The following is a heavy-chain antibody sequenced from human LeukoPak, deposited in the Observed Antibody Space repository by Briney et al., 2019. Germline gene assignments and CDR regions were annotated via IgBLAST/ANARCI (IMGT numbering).Heavy chain of an antibody. Sequence: GGSLRLSCAASGFTFSSYEMNWVRQAPGKGLEWVSYISSSSSTIYYADSVKGRFTISRDNAKNSLYLQMNSLRAEDTAVYYCAREHYYDSSGYYSPESGLGYWGQGTLVTASS. CDR2: ISSSSSTI. D-gene: IGHD3-22*01. CDR1: GFTFSSYE. J-gene: IGHJ4*02. CDR3: AREHYYDSSGYYSPESGLGY. V-gene: IGHV3-48*03.